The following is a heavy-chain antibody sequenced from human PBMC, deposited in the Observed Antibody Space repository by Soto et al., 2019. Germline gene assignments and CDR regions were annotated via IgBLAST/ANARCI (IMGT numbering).Heavy chain of an antibody. Sequence: SETLSLTCTVSGGSISSGGYYWSWIRQHPGKGLEWIGYIYYSGSTYYNPSLKSRVTISVDTSKNQFSLKLSSVTAADTAVYYCARLRRADRYYMDVWGKGTTVTVSS. D-gene: IGHD3-16*01. CDR2: IYYSGST. V-gene: IGHV4-31*03. CDR3: ARLRRADRYYMDV. CDR1: GGSISSGGYY. J-gene: IGHJ6*03.